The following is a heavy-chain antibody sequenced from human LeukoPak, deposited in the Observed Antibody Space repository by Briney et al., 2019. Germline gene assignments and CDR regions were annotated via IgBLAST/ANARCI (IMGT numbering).Heavy chain of an antibody. CDR1: GFTFSSYG. V-gene: IGHV3-23*01. CDR2: ISGSGGST. J-gene: IGHJ4*02. Sequence: HPGGSLRLSCAASGFTFSSYGMSWVRQAPGKGLEWVSSISGSGGSTYYADSVKGRFTISSDNSKNTLYLQMNSLRAEDTAVYYCARDHDTTMDSFDYWGQGTLVTVSS. D-gene: IGHD5-18*01. CDR3: ARDHDTTMDSFDY.